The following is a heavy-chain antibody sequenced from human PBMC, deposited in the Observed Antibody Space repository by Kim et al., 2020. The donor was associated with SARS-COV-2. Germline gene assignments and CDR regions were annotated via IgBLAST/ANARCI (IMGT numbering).Heavy chain of an antibody. CDR3: ATGENVVAAAGTAYYYYG. CDR2: IYYSGST. D-gene: IGHD6-13*01. V-gene: IGHV4-59*01. Sequence: SETLSLTCTVSGGSISSYYWSWIRQPPGKGLEWIGYIYYSGSTNYNPSLKSRVTISVDTSKNQFSLKLSSVTAADTAVYYCATGENVVAAAGTAYYYYG. CDR1: GGSISSYY. J-gene: IGHJ6*01.